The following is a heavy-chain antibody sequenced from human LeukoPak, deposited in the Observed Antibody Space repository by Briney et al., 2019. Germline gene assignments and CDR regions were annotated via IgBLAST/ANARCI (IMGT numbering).Heavy chain of an antibody. Sequence: PGGSLRLSCAASGFTFSSYAMSWVRQAPGKGLEWVSAISGSGGSTYYADSVKGRFAISRDNSKNTLYLQMNSLRAEDTAVYYCAKGLAVAGHFDYWGQGTLVTVSS. CDR2: ISGSGGST. V-gene: IGHV3-23*01. D-gene: IGHD6-19*01. CDR3: AKGLAVAGHFDY. CDR1: GFTFSSYA. J-gene: IGHJ4*02.